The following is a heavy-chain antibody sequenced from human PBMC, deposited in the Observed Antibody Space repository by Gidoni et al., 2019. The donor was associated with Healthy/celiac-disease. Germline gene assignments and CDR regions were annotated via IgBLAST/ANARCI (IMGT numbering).Heavy chain of an antibody. D-gene: IGHD3-10*01. CDR3: AKDRVSALPQYYFDY. CDR1: GFTFDDYA. CDR2: ISWNSGSI. J-gene: IGHJ4*02. Sequence: EVQLVESGGGLVQPGRSLRLSCAASGFTFDDYAMHWVRQAPGKGLEWVSCISWNSGSIGYADSVKGRFTISRDNAKNSLYLQMNSLRAEDTALYYCAKDRVSALPQYYFDYWGQGTLVTVSS. V-gene: IGHV3-9*01.